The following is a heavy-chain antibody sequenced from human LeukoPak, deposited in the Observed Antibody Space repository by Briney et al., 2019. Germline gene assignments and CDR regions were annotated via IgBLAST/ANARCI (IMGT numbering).Heavy chain of an antibody. J-gene: IGHJ4*02. CDR3: AKDCSGGSCYSFDY. Sequence: PGGSLRLSCAASGFTFSSYAMSWVRQAPGKGLEWVSAISGSGGSTYYADSVEGRFTISRDNSKNTLYLQMNSLRAEDTAVYYCAKDCSGGSCYSFDYWGQGTLVTVSS. CDR1: GFTFSSYA. V-gene: IGHV3-23*01. D-gene: IGHD2-15*01. CDR2: ISGSGGST.